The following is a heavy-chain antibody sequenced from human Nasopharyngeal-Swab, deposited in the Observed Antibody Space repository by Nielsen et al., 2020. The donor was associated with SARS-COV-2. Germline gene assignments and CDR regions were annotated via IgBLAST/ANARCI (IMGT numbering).Heavy chain of an antibody. D-gene: IGHD6-13*01. CDR2: IYHSGST. CDR1: GYSISSGYY. J-gene: IGHJ1*01. CDR3: ARPGQQLVLEYFQH. Sequence: SETLSLTCAVSGYSISSGYYWGWIRQPPGKGLEWIGSIYHSGSTYYNPSLKSRVTISVDTSKNQFSLKLSFVTAADTAVYYCARPGQQLVLEYFQHWGQGTLVTVSS. V-gene: IGHV4-38-2*01.